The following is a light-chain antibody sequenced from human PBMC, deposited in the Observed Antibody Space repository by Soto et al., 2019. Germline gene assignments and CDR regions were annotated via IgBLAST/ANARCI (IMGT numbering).Light chain of an antibody. Sequence: QSVLTQPPSVSGAPGQRVTISCTGSSSNIGAGHDVHWYQQLPGTAPKLLIYGNGNRPSGVPDRFSGSKSGTSASLAITGLQAEDAAHYYCQSSDSGLSGSEVFGTGTKLTVL. J-gene: IGLJ1*01. CDR1: SSNIGAGHD. V-gene: IGLV1-40*01. CDR3: QSSDSGLSGSEV. CDR2: GNG.